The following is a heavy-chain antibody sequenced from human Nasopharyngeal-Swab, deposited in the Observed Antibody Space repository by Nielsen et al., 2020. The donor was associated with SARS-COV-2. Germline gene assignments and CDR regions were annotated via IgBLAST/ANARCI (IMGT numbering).Heavy chain of an antibody. D-gene: IGHD2-21*01. J-gene: IGHJ6*02. Sequence: GESLKISCAASGFTFSSYSMNWVRQAPGKGLEWVSSISSSSYIYYADSVKGRFTISRDNAKNSLYLQMNSLRAEDTAVYYCARVIPLHYYGMDVWGQGTTVTVSS. CDR3: ARVIPLHYYGMDV. V-gene: IGHV3-21*01. CDR2: ISSSSYI. CDR1: GFTFSSYS.